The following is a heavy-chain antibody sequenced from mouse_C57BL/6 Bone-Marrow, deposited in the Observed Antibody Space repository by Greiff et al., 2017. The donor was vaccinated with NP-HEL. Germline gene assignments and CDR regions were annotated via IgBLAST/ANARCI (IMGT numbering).Heavy chain of an antibody. J-gene: IGHJ1*03. D-gene: IGHD2-5*01. CDR1: GYTFTSYW. CDR3: AICALYSNYGYWYFDV. Sequence: QVQLQQPGAELVKPGASVKVSCKASGYTFTSYWMHWVKQRPGQGLEWIGRIHPSDSDTNYNQKFKGKSTLTVDKSSSTAYMQLSSLTSEDSAVYYCAICALYSNYGYWYFDVWGTGTTVTVSS. CDR2: IHPSDSDT. V-gene: IGHV1-74*01.